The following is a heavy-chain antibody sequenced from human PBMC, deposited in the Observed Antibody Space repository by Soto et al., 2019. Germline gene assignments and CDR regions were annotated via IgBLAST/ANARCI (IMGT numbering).Heavy chain of an antibody. V-gene: IGHV4-34*01. CDR1: CGSFSGYY. J-gene: IGHJ4*02. Sequence: SETLSLTCAVYCGSFSGYYWSWIRQPPGKGLEWIGEINHSGSTNYNPSLKSRVTMSVDTSKNQFSLKLSSVTAADTAVYYCETTSRFDCWGQGTLVTVSS. CDR3: ETTSRFDC. CDR2: INHSGST. D-gene: IGHD6-6*01.